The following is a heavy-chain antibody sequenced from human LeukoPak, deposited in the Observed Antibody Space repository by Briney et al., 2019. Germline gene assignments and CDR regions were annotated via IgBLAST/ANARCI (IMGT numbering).Heavy chain of an antibody. CDR2: ISSSSSYI. J-gene: IGHJ4*02. Sequence: GGSLRLSCAASGFTFSSYSMNWVRQAPGKGLEWVSSISSSSSYIYYADSVKGRFTISRDNAKNSLYLQMNSLRAEDTAVYYCARNTYYYDSSGYYPVDYWGQGTLVTVSS. D-gene: IGHD3-22*01. V-gene: IGHV3-21*01. CDR1: GFTFSSYS. CDR3: ARNTYYYDSSGYYPVDY.